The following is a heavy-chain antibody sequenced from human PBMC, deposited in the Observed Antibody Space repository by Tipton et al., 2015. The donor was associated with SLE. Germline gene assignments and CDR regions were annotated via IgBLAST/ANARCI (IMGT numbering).Heavy chain of an antibody. Sequence: TLSLTCTVSGGSISRYYWNWIRQPPGKGLEWIGYIFYSGSTNYSPSLRSQVTMSVDTSKNQISLKLSSVTVADTAVYYCARDPIGEGMDVWGKGTTVTVSS. CDR3: ARDPIGEGMDV. V-gene: IGHV4-59*01. D-gene: IGHD3-10*01. CDR2: IFYSGST. CDR1: GGSISRYY. J-gene: IGHJ6*04.